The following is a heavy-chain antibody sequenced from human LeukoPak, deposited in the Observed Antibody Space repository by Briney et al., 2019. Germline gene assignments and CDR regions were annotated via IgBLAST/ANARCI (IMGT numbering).Heavy chain of an antibody. CDR1: GFTFSSYW. Sequence: GGSLRLSCAASGFTFSSYWMSWIRQAPGKGLEWVVNIKQDGSEKYYVDSVKGRFTISRDNAKNSLYLQMNSLRAEDTAVYYCASPLLDYYDSSGYYSQIDYWGQGTLVTVSS. D-gene: IGHD3-22*01. V-gene: IGHV3-7*01. CDR2: IKQDGSEK. CDR3: ASPLLDYYDSSGYYSQIDY. J-gene: IGHJ4*02.